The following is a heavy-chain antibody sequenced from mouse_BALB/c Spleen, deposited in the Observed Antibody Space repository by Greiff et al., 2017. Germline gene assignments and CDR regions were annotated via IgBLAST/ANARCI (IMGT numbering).Heavy chain of an antibody. CDR1: GFNIKDTY. CDR2: IDTANGNT. CDR3: ARDDYDG. Sequence: VQLQQSGAELVKPGASVKLSCTASGFNIKDTYMHWVKQRPEQGLEWIGRIDTANGNTKYDPKFQGKATITADTSSNTAYLQLSSLTSEDTAVYYCARDDYDGWGQGTTLTVSA. J-gene: IGHJ2*01. D-gene: IGHD2-4*01. V-gene: IGHV14-3*02.